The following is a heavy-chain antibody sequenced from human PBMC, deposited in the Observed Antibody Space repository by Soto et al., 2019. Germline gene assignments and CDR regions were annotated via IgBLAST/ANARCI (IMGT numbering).Heavy chain of an antibody. CDR2: IYPGDSDT. J-gene: IGHJ6*02. CDR3: ARTLVVPAAFYYYYGMDV. Sequence: PGESLKISCKGSGYSFTSYWIGWVHQMPGKGLEWMGIIYPGDSDTRYSPSFQGQVTISADKSISTAYLQWSSLKASDTAMYYCARTLVVPAAFYYYYGMDVWGQGTTVTVSS. V-gene: IGHV5-51*07. D-gene: IGHD2-2*01. CDR1: GYSFTSYW.